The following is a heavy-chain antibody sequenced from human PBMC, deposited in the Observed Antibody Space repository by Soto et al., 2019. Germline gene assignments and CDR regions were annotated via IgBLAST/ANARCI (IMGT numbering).Heavy chain of an antibody. CDR1: GGTFSSYA. V-gene: IGHV1-69*01. Sequence: QVQLVQSGAEVKKPGSSVKVSCKASGGTFSSYAISWVRQAXGQXXXWXGGIIPIFGTANYAQKFQGRVTITADESTSTAXXXXXXXXXXXXXXXXXXXXXXXXXXXXXYNWFDPWGQGTLVTVSS. CDR2: IIPIFGTA. CDR3: XXXXXXXXXXXXYNWFDP. J-gene: IGHJ5*02.